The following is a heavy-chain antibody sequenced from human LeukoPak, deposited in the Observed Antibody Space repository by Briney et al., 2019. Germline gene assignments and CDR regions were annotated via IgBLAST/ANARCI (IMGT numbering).Heavy chain of an antibody. CDR3: ARDYSSGWSYFDY. V-gene: IGHV4-4*02. D-gene: IGHD6-19*01. J-gene: IGHJ4*02. Sequence: SGTLSLTCAVSGGSISSSNWWSWVRPPPGKGLEWIGEIYHSGSTNYNPSLKSRVTISVDKSKNQFSLKLSSVTAADTAVYYCARDYSSGWSYFDYWGQGTLVTVSS. CDR1: GGSISSSNW. CDR2: IYHSGST.